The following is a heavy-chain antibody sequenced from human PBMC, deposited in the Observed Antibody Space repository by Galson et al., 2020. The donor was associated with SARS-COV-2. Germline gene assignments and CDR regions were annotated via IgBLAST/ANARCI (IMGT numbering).Heavy chain of an antibody. J-gene: IGHJ5*02. CDR3: AKGVTDFSTWSPSVDP. D-gene: IGHD6-13*01. Sequence: GESLKTSCAGSGITFSSYAMHWVRQAPGKRLEWVAFTSYDESHKYYADSVKGRFTISRDNSKNTLYLQMNSLRAEDTAVYYCAKGVTDFSTWSPSVDPWGQGTLVTVSS. V-gene: IGHV3-30*18. CDR2: TSYDESHK. CDR1: GITFSSYA.